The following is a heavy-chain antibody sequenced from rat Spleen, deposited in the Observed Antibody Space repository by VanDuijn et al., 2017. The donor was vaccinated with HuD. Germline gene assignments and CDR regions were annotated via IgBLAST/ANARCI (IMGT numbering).Heavy chain of an antibody. V-gene: IGHV2-47*01. J-gene: IGHJ2*01. CDR2: IWNNEGT. CDR3: ASGILDF. D-gene: IGHD1-4*01. Sequence: QVQLKESGPGLVQPSQTLSLTCTVSGLSLTSNSVSWIRQPPGKGLEWMGVIWNNEGTDYNSAMKSRLSISRDTSKSQVFLKMNSLQTEDTAMYFCASGILDFWGQGVMVTVSS. CDR1: GLSLTSNS.